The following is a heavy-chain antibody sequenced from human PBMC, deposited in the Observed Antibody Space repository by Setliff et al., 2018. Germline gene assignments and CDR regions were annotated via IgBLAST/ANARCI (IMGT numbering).Heavy chain of an antibody. V-gene: IGHV1-2*02. D-gene: IGHD1-7*01. CDR3: ARAPSGTGFYHFFSYMDV. CDR2: IRPLRGDT. Sequence: VASVKVSCKASGYIFSAYHVHWVRQAPGQGPEWVGCIRPLRGDTKSAQTFQGRLTMTGDASINTAFRELTGLTSDDTAVYYCARAPSGTGFYHFFSYMDVWGKGTTVTVSS. CDR1: GYIFSAYH. J-gene: IGHJ6*03.